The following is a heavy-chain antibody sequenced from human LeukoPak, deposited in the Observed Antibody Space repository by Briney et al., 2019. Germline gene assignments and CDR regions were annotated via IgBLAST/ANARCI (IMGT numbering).Heavy chain of an antibody. J-gene: IGHJ5*02. V-gene: IGHV3-23*01. Sequence: GGSPRLSCAASGFTFSSYAMSWVRQAPGKGLEWVSAISGSGDSTYYADSVKGRFTIFRDNSKNTLYLQMNSLRAEDTALYYCAKHPYEGYCSGGSCWNNWFDPWGQGTLVTVSS. CDR1: GFTFSSYA. CDR3: AKHPYEGYCSGGSCWNNWFDP. CDR2: ISGSGDST. D-gene: IGHD2-15*01.